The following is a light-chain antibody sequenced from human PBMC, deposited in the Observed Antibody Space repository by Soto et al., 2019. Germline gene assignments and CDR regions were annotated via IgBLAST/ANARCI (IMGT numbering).Light chain of an antibody. Sequence: QSALTQPASVSGSPGQSITISCTGTSSDVGGYKDVSWYQQYPDKAPKLMIYEVSNRPSGVSNGFSGVQSGTTASLTILWLEAEDEADYYCSSYTSSSTYVFGTGTKVTVL. V-gene: IGLV2-14*01. CDR2: EVS. CDR3: SSYTSSSTYV. J-gene: IGLJ1*01. CDR1: SSDVGGYKD.